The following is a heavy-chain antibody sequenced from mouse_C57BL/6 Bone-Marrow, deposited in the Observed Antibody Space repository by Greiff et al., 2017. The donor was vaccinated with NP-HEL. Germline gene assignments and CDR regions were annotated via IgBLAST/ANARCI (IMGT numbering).Heavy chain of an antibody. J-gene: IGHJ2*01. CDR3: AFYYYGRGY. CDR2: IDPSDSYT. V-gene: IGHV1-50*01. D-gene: IGHD1-1*01. Sequence: QVHVKQSGAELVKPGASVKLSCKASGYTFTSYWMQWVKQRPGQGLEWIGEIDPSDSYTNYNQKFKGKATLTVDTSSSTAYMQLSSLTSEDSAVYYCAFYYYGRGYWGQGTTLTVSS. CDR1: GYTFTSYW.